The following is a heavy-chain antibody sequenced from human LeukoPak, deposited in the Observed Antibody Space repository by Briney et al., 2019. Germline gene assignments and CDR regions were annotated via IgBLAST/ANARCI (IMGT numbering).Heavy chain of an antibody. CDR2: ISYDGSNK. V-gene: IGHV3-30*03. Sequence: GGSPRLSCAASGFTFSSYGMHWVRQAPGKGLEWVAVISYDGSNKYYADSVKGRFTISRDNSKNTLYLQMNSLRAEDTAVYYCAANWNGDPWGQGTLVTVSS. CDR3: AANWNGDP. D-gene: IGHD1-20*01. J-gene: IGHJ5*02. CDR1: GFTFSSYG.